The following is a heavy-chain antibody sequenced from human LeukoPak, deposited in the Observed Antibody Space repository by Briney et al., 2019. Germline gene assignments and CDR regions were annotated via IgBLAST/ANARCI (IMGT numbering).Heavy chain of an antibody. Sequence: SETLSLTCTVSGGSISSYYWGWIRQPPGKGLEWIGYIYYSGSTNYNPSLKSRVTISVDTSKNQFSLKLSSVTAADTAVYYCARERDYYDSSGYALGWFDPWGQGTLVTVSS. J-gene: IGHJ5*02. CDR3: ARERDYYDSSGYALGWFDP. D-gene: IGHD3-22*01. V-gene: IGHV4-59*01. CDR2: IYYSGST. CDR1: GGSISSYY.